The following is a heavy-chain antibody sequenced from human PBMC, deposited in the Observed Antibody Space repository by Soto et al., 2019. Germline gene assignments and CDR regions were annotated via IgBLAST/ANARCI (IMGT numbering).Heavy chain of an antibody. D-gene: IGHD2-21*01. V-gene: IGHV3-15*07. CDR1: GLPLTNAW. CDR2: IKGKKDGETT. CDR3: TGAGFVGRDINY. J-gene: IGHJ4*02. Sequence: EVQLVESGGGLVKPGGSLRVSCAASGLPLTNAWMNWVRQAPGKGLEWVGRIKGKKDGETTEYAAPVKGRFTISRDDSKNRLYLQMDSLKVEDTAVDYCTGAGFVGRDINYWGQGTLVTVSS.